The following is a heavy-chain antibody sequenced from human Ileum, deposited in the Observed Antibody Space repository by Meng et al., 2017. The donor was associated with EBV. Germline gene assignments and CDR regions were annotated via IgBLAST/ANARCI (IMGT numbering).Heavy chain of an antibody. J-gene: IGHJ4*02. D-gene: IGHD4-17*01. Sequence: QMPLQEPGPGLVKPSETLPLTCSVSGGSISSSNYCWGWIRQPPGKGLEWIQSICYTDYTYYNPSLKSRVTISADKSKNQFSLRLNSLTAADTAVYYCAMGPDYAKTGYWGQGTLVTVSS. V-gene: IGHV4-39*01. CDR2: ICYTDYT. CDR1: GGSISSSNYC. CDR3: AMGPDYAKTGY.